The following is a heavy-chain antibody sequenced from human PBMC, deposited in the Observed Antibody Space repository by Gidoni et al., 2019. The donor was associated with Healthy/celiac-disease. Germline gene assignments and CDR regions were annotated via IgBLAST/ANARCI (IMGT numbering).Heavy chain of an antibody. CDR1: GFTFSSDA. J-gene: IGHJ4*02. V-gene: IGHV3-23*04. CDR3: AGKLRAGTGDY. D-gene: IGHD6-19*01. Sequence: EVPLVESGGGSVQPGGSLRLSCPAFGFTFSSDAMSWVRQAPGKGLEWVSAISGSGGSTYYADSVKGRFTISRDNSKNTLYLQMNSLRAEDTAVYYCAGKLRAGTGDYWGQGTLVTVSS. CDR2: ISGSGGST.